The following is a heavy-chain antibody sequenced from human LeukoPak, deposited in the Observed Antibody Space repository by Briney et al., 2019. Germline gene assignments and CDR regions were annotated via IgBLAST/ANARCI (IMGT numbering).Heavy chain of an antibody. CDR3: AGVIAGYFDY. CDR2: IYYSGST. V-gene: IGHV4-61*01. D-gene: IGHD2-21*01. J-gene: IGHJ4*02. Sequence: SETLSLTCTVSGGSVSSGSYYWSWIRQPPGKGLEWIGYIYYSGSTNYNPSLKSRVTISVDTSKNQFSLKLSSVTAADTAVYYCAGVIAGYFDYWGQGTLVTVSS. CDR1: GGSVSSGSYY.